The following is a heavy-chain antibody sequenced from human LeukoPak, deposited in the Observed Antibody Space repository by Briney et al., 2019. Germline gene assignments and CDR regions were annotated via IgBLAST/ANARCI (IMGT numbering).Heavy chain of an antibody. D-gene: IGHD6-13*01. Sequence: GASVKVSCKVSGYTLTELSMHWVRQAPGKGLEWMGGFDPEDGETIYAQKFQGRVTMTEDTSTDTAYMELSSLRSEDTAVYYCATDLPGMDWFDPWGQGTLVTVSS. J-gene: IGHJ5*02. V-gene: IGHV1-24*01. CDR2: FDPEDGET. CDR3: ATDLPGMDWFDP. CDR1: GYTLTELS.